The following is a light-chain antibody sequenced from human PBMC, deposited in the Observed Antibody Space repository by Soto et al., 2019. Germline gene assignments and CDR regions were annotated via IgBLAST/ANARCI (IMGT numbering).Light chain of an antibody. V-gene: IGKV3-20*01. J-gene: IGKJ2*01. CDR1: QSVSSSY. Sequence: EIVLTQSPGTLSLSPGERATLSCRASQSVSSSYLAWYQQKPGQAPRLLIYGASNRATGITDKFSGSGSGTAFARTISRRDPADFAGHYCQQYGSSPYTLRQGTKLEI. CDR3: QQYGSSPYT. CDR2: GAS.